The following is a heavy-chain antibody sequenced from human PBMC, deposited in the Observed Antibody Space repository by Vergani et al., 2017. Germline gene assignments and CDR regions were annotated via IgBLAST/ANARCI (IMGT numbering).Heavy chain of an antibody. CDR1: GGTFGSHT. D-gene: IGHD5-18*01. CDR3: ARDRGPYTALDPYHPT. J-gene: IGHJ5*02. CDR2: VIPHLEIT. V-gene: IGHV1-69*08. Sequence: QVQLEQSGAEVKKPGSSVTVSCRASGGTFGSHTISWVRQAPGQGLEWVGRVIPHLEITTLAQHLQGRVIITADKSTDTAYMELSSLRSEDTAVYYCARDRGPYTALDPYHPTWGQGTLVTVSS.